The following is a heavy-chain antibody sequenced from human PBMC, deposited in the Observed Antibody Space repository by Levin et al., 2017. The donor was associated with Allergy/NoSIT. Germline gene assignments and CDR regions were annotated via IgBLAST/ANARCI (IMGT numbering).Heavy chain of an antibody. V-gene: IGHV4-59*01. Sequence: PGGSLRLSCTVSGGSISSYYWSWIRQPPGRRLEYIGSIYYTGNTDYNPSLKSRVTISTDTFKNRFSLRLSSVTAADTAVYYCTRVNYVHGLDVWGQGTTVTVSS. D-gene: IGHD3-16*01. CDR2: IYYTGNT. CDR3: TRVNYVHGLDV. CDR1: GGSISSYY. J-gene: IGHJ6*02.